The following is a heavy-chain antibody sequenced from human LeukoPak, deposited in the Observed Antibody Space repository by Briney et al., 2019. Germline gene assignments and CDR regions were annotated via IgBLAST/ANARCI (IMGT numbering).Heavy chain of an antibody. D-gene: IGHD5-18*01. CDR1: GGSISNYY. Sequence: SETLSLTCTVSGGSISNYYWSWIRQPPGKGLEWIGYVYYTGSAHYSPSLKSRVTISVDTSKNQFSLKLTSVTAADTAVYYCASLTGAYSYALGLGSRFDYWGQGTLVTVSS. CDR3: ASLTGAYSYALGLGSRFDY. V-gene: IGHV4-59*01. J-gene: IGHJ4*02. CDR2: VYYTGSA.